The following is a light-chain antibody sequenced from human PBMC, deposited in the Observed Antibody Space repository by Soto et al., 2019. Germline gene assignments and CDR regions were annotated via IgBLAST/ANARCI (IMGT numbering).Light chain of an antibody. Sequence: EIVLTQSPATLSLSPGERATLSCRASQSVSSTLAWYQQKPGQAPRLLIYGASTRATGIPARFSGSGSGTDFTLTISRLEPEDFAVYYCQQYGSSTETFGQGTKVDIK. J-gene: IGKJ1*01. CDR2: GAS. CDR1: QSVSST. V-gene: IGKV3-20*01. CDR3: QQYGSSTET.